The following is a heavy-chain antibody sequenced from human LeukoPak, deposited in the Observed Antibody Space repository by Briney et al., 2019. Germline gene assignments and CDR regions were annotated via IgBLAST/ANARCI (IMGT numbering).Heavy chain of an antibody. CDR2: IWYDGSHE. CDR1: GFTFSRSG. D-gene: IGHD3-16*02. CDR3: ARDQSSYGMDV. V-gene: IGHV3-33*01. J-gene: IGHJ6*02. Sequence: GGSLRLSCAASGFTFSRSGMHWVRQAPGKGLEWVSVIWYDGSHEDYADSVKGRFTISRDNSKNTLFMQMNSLRAEDTAMYYCARDQSSYGMDVWGQGTTVTVSS.